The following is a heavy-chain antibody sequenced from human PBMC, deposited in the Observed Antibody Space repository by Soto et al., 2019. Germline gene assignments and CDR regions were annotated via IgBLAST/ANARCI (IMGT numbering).Heavy chain of an antibody. CDR2: ISGSGRSP. J-gene: IGHJ4*02. Sequence: EVHLLESGGCLLQPGGSLRVSCAASGFTFNYYAMTWVRQAPGKGLEWVSSISGSGRSPYYADAVKGRFTISRDSSKNTMYLQMNSLRAEDTDIYYCAKSGAYCGGDCAYYVGYWGQGTLVTVSS. D-gene: IGHD2-21*02. CDR3: AKSGAYCGGDCAYYVGY. CDR1: GFTFNYYA. V-gene: IGHV3-23*01.